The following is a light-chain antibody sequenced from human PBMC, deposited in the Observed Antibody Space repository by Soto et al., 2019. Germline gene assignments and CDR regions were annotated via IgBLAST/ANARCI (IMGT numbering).Light chain of an antibody. CDR3: SSYTSTTTLRV. Sequence: QSALTQPASVSGSPGQSITISCTGTSSDVGGYTYVSWYQQYPGKAPKLMIYEVNNRPSGVSNRFSGSKSGNTASLTISGLQAEDEADYYCSSYTSTTTLRVFGTGTKLTVL. CDR1: SSDVGGYTY. CDR2: EVN. J-gene: IGLJ1*01. V-gene: IGLV2-14*01.